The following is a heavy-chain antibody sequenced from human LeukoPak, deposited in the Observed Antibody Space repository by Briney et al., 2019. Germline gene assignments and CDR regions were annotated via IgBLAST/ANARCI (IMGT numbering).Heavy chain of an antibody. J-gene: IGHJ4*02. CDR2: IYHSGST. CDR1: GGSTSSSSHY. V-gene: IGHV4-30-2*01. CDR3: ARDVAARQGFDY. Sequence: PSETLSLTCTVSGGSTSSSSHYWGWIRQPPGKGLEWIGYIYHSGSTYYNPSLKSRVTISVDRSKNQFSLKLSSVTAADTAVYYCARDVAARQGFDYWGQGTLVTVSS. D-gene: IGHD6-6*01.